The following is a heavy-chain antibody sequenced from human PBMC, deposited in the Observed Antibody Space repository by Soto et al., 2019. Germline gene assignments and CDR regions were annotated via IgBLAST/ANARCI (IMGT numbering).Heavy chain of an antibody. Sequence: QLQLQESGPGLVKPSETLSLTCSLSGGSIGRSTYYWFWIRQSPGKGLEWIVNSYYSGSTQYNPSLKSRITISVDTSKNQFSRKLRSVPAADTAVYYCARQAYDLLTDSGNWFDPWGQGTLVTVSS. D-gene: IGHD3-9*01. CDR1: GGSIGRSTYY. CDR3: ARQAYDLLTDSGNWFDP. CDR2: SYYSGST. J-gene: IGHJ5*02. V-gene: IGHV4-39*01.